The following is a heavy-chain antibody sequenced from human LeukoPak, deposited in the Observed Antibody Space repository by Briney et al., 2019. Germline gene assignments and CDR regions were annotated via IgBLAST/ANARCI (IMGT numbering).Heavy chain of an antibody. J-gene: IGHJ4*02. CDR3: AKDQGTQQLVYEVYFDY. V-gene: IGHV3-23*01. Sequence: GGSLRLSCAASGFTFSSYAMGWVRQAPGKGLEWVSAISGSGGSTYYADSVKGRFTISRDNSKNTLYLQMNSLRAEDTAVYYCAKDQGTQQLVYEVYFDYWGQGTLVTVSS. CDR2: ISGSGGST. CDR1: GFTFSSYA. D-gene: IGHD6-13*01.